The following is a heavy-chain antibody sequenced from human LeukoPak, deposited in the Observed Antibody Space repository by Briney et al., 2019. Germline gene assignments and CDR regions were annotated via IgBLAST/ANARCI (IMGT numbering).Heavy chain of an antibody. CDR2: IRYDGSNK. CDR3: ARDRNTDFWSGYYTNYFDY. J-gene: IGHJ4*02. D-gene: IGHD3-3*01. V-gene: IGHV3-30*02. CDR1: GFTFSSYG. Sequence: PGGSLRLSCAASGFTFSSYGMHWVRQAPGKGLEWVAFIRYDGSNKYYADSVKGRFTISRDNSKNTLYLQMNSLRAEDTAVYYCARDRNTDFWSGYYTNYFDYWGQGTLVIVSS.